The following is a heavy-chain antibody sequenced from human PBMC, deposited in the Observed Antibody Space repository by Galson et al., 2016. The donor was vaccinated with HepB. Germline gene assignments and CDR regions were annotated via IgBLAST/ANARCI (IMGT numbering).Heavy chain of an antibody. D-gene: IGHD2-21*02. Sequence: SLRLSCAVSGFTFSTYAMSWVRQAPGKGLEWVSGISRRGRTYYGDSVKGRFTISRDNSNDMLYLQMNSLRAEDTAVYYCAKEAYCGGDCWAYFDYWGQGVLVTVSS. CDR2: ISRRGRT. J-gene: IGHJ4*02. CDR1: GFTFSTYA. V-gene: IGHV3-23*01. CDR3: AKEAYCGGDCWAYFDY.